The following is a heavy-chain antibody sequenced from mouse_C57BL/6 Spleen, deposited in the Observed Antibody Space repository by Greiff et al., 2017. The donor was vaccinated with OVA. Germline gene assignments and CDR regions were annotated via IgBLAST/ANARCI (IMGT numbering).Heavy chain of an antibody. CDR2: INPNNGGT. J-gene: IGHJ2*01. V-gene: IGHV1-18*01. CDR3: ARWDYGQVY. D-gene: IGHD1-1*01. CDR1: GYTFTDYN. Sequence: EVMLVESGPELVKPGASVKIPCKASGYTFTDYNMDWVKQSHGKSLEWIGDINPNNGGTIYNQKFKGKATLTVDKSSSTAYMELRSLTSEDTAVYYCARWDYGQVYWGQGTTLTVSS.